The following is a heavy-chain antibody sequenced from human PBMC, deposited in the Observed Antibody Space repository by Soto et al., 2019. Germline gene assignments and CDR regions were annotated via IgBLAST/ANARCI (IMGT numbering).Heavy chain of an antibody. V-gene: IGHV1-69*08. J-gene: IGHJ4*02. D-gene: IGHD3-10*01. CDR3: AREEYDYGSGAFFDC. Sequence: QVQLVQSGAEVKKPGSSVKVSCKASGGTFSSYTISWVRQAPGQGLEWMGRIIPILGIANYAQKLQSRVTITADKSTSTAYMELSSLRSEDTAVYYCAREEYDYGSGAFFDCWGQGTLVTVSS. CDR1: GGTFSSYT. CDR2: IIPILGIA.